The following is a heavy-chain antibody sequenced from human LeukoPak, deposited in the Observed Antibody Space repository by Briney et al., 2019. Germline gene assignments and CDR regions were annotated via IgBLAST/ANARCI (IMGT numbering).Heavy chain of an antibody. J-gene: IGHJ4*02. CDR1: GFTFSSYG. CDR3: ASGSVVGANYVDY. CDR2: ISYDGSNK. Sequence: GGSLRLSCAASGFTFSSYGMHWVRQAPGKGLEWVAVISYDGSNKYYADSVKGRFTISRDNSKNTLYLQMNSLRSEDTAVYYCASGSVVGANYVDYWGQGTLVTVSS. V-gene: IGHV3-30*03. D-gene: IGHD1-26*01.